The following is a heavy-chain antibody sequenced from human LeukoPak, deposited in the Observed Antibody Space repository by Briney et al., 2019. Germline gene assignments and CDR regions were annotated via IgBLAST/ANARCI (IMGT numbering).Heavy chain of an antibody. CDR3: ARHKTLAVADY. CDR2: IYYSGST. V-gene: IGHV4-39*01. J-gene: IGHJ4*02. CDR1: GGSISSSSYY. D-gene: IGHD6-19*01. Sequence: SETLSLTCNVSGGSISSSSYYWGWIRQPPGKGLEWIGSIYYSGSTYYNPSLKSRVTISVDTSKNQFSLKLSSVTAADTAVYYCARHKTLAVADYWGQGTLVTVSS.